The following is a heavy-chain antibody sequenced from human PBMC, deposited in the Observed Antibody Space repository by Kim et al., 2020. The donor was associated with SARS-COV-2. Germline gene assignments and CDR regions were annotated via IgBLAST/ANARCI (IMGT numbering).Heavy chain of an antibody. Sequence: NDAQKLQGRVTMTTDTSTSTACMELRSLRSDDTAVYYCAREDSSGDYFDYWGQGTLVTVSS. J-gene: IGHJ4*02. D-gene: IGHD3-22*01. CDR3: AREDSSGDYFDY. V-gene: IGHV1-18*01.